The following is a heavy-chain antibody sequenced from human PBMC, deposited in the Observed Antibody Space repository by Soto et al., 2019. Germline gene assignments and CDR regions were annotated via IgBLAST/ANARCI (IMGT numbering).Heavy chain of an antibody. J-gene: IGHJ6*02. CDR3: ARMELRDYYYYGMDV. CDR1: GYTFTSYG. CDR2: ISAYNGNT. V-gene: IGHV1-18*01. D-gene: IGHD1-7*01. Sequence: WASVKVSCKASGYTFTSYGISWVRQAPGQGLEWMGWISAYNGNTNYAQKLQGRVTMTTDTSTSTAYMELRSLRSDDTAVYYCARMELRDYYYYGMDVWGQGTTVTVSS.